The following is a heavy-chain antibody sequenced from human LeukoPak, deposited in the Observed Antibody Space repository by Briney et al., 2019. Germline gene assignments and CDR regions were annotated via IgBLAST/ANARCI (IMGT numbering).Heavy chain of an antibody. CDR1: GFTFSSYG. D-gene: IGHD3-3*01. V-gene: IGHV3-30*02. CDR3: AKDFTIFGVVIPAYY. Sequence: PGGSLRLSCAASGFTFSSYGMHWVRQAPGKGLEWVAFIRYDGSNKYYADSVKGRFTISRDNSKNTLYLQMNSLRAEDTAVYYCAKDFTIFGVVIPAYYWGQGTLVTVSS. J-gene: IGHJ4*02. CDR2: IRYDGSNK.